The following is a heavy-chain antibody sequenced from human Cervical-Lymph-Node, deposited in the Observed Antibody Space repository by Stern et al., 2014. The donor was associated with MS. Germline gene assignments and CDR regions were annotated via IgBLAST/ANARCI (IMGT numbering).Heavy chain of an antibody. CDR3: ARVVAGIAVSGSYFDY. CDR1: GFTFDDYA. J-gene: IGHJ4*02. CDR2: INWNSGTI. D-gene: IGHD6-19*01. Sequence: EVQLLESGGGLVQPGRSLRLSCAGSGFTFDDYAMHWVRQAPGKGLEWVSGINWNSGTIGYADSVKGRFTISRDNAKNSLYLQMNSLRAEDTALYYCARVVAGIAVSGSYFDYWGQGTLVTVSS. V-gene: IGHV3-9*01.